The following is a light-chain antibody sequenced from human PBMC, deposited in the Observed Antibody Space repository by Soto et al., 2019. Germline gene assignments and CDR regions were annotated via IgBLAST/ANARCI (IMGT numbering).Light chain of an antibody. J-gene: IGLJ1*01. CDR1: KLGDKF. CDR3: QAWDSSTAHV. V-gene: IGLV3-1*01. CDR2: HDN. Sequence: SYELTQPPSVSVSPGQTASITCSGDKLGDKFACWYQQKPGQSPVLVIYHDNQRPSGIPERFSGSNSGNTATLTISGTQAMDEADYYCQAWDSSTAHVFGSGTKLTVL.